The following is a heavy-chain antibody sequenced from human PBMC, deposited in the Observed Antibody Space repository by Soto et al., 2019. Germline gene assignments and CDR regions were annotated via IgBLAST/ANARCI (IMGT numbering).Heavy chain of an antibody. Sequence: GGSLRLSCAVSGITFRNYWMHWIRQAPGKGLVWVSHINSDASIINYADSVKGRFTISRDNARNTLYLQMNSLRVDDTAIYYCADSWLPTSYWGPGTLVTVSS. V-gene: IGHV3-74*01. CDR3: ADSWLPTSY. D-gene: IGHD3-10*01. CDR1: GITFRNYW. J-gene: IGHJ4*02. CDR2: INSDASII.